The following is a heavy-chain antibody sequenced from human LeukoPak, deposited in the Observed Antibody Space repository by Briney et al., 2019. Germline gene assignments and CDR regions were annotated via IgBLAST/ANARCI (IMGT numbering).Heavy chain of an antibody. J-gene: IGHJ6*04. CDR1: GGSFSGYY. CDR3: ARDYYYGMDV. Sequence: SETPSLTCAVYGGSFSGYYWSWIRQPPGKGLEWIGEINHSGSTNYNPSLKSRVTISVDTSKNQFSLKLSSVTAAGTAVYYCARDYYYGMDVWGKGTTVTVSS. V-gene: IGHV4-34*01. CDR2: INHSGST.